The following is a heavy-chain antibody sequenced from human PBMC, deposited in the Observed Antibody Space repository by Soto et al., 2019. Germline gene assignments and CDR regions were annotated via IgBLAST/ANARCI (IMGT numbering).Heavy chain of an antibody. J-gene: IGHJ4*02. CDR1: GYTFTSYA. Sequence: ASVKVSCKASGYTFTSYAMHWVRQAPGQRLGWMGWINAGNGNTKYPQKFQGRVTITRDTSASTAYMELSSLRSEDTAVYYCARVNYDFWSGYRYWGQGTLVTVSS. CDR3: ARVNYDFWSGYRY. CDR2: INAGNGNT. D-gene: IGHD3-3*01. V-gene: IGHV1-3*01.